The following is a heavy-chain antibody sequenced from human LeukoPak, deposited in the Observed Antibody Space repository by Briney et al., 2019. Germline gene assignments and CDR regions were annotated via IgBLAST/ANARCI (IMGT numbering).Heavy chain of an antibody. CDR1: GVTVSRNY. D-gene: IGHD5-12*01. Sequence: GGCLRLSCAASGVTVSRNYMSGVRQAPGEGLEWVSVSYRGGSTYYADSVKGRFTISRDNSKNTLYLKMNSLRAEAPDVYYCARDGYLTIPSGYWGQGTLVTVSS. J-gene: IGHJ4*02. CDR3: ARDGYLTIPSGY. V-gene: IGHV3-53*01. CDR2: SYRGGST.